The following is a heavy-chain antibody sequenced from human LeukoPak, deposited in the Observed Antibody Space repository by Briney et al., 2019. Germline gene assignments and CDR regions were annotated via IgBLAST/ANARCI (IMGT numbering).Heavy chain of an antibody. V-gene: IGHV1-2*02. CDR3: ARVSSSWYNLDY. CDR1: EYTFTGYY. J-gene: IGHJ4*02. D-gene: IGHD6-13*01. CDR2: INPNSGGT. Sequence: ASVKVSCKASEYTFTGYYMHWVRQAPGQGLEWMGWINPNSGGTNYAQKFQGRVTMTRDTSISTAYMELSRLRSDDTAVYYCARVSSSWYNLDYWGQGTLVTVSS.